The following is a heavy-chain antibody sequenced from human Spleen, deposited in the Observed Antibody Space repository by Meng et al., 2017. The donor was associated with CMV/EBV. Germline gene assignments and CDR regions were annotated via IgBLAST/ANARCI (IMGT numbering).Heavy chain of an antibody. V-gene: IGHV1-18*01. Sequence: GGSRVRQAPGQGLEFMGWISDYNCNPNYAQKFQGRVIMTTDSYTSTAYMELRGLRSDDTAVYYCARGGMMWRSGIVVEPATAFDFWGQGTLVTVSS. CDR1: G. J-gene: IGHJ4*02. CDR3: ARGGMMWRSGIVVEPATAFDF. D-gene: IGHD2-2*01. CDR2: ISDYNCNP.